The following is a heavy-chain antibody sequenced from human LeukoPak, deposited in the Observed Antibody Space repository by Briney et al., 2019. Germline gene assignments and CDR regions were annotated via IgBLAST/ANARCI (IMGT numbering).Heavy chain of an antibody. D-gene: IGHD5-18*01. V-gene: IGHV3-9*01. CDR2: ISWNSNNI. J-gene: IGHJ4*02. CDR3: AKEVEDSYGLRGVDY. CDR1: GFTFDDYA. Sequence: GGSLRLSCAASGFTFDDYAMHWVRQAPGKGLEWVSGISWNSNNIDYAGSVKGRFTTSRDNAKNTLYLQMNSLRAEDTAVYYCAKEVEDSYGLRGVDYWGQGTLVTVSS.